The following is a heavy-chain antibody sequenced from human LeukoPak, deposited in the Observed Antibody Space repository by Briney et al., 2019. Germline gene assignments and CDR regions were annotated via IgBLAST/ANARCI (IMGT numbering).Heavy chain of an antibody. CDR3: ATYCSSTSCYDHYYYYYGSDV. J-gene: IGHJ6*02. D-gene: IGHD2-2*01. CDR1: GFTFSSYG. Sequence: PGGSLRLSCAASGFTFSSYGMHWVREAPGKGLEWVAVISYDGSNKYYADSVKGRFTISRDNSKNTLYLQMNSLRAEDSALYYCATYCSSTSCYDHYYYYYGSDVWGQGTTVTVSS. CDR2: ISYDGSNK. V-gene: IGHV3-30*03.